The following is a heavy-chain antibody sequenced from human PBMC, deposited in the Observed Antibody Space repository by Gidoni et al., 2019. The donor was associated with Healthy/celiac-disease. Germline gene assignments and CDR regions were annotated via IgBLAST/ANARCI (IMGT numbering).Heavy chain of an antibody. J-gene: IGHJ4*02. D-gene: IGHD3-3*01. CDR2: INAGNGNT. Sequence: QVQLVQSGAEVTKPGASVKVSCKASGYTFTRYAMHWVRQAPGQRLEWMGWINAGNGNTKYSQKFQGRVTITRDTSASTAYMELSSLRSEDTAVYYCARVNTYYDFWSGSFDYWGQGTLVTVSS. CDR1: GYTFTRYA. CDR3: ARVNTYYDFWSGSFDY. V-gene: IGHV1-3*01.